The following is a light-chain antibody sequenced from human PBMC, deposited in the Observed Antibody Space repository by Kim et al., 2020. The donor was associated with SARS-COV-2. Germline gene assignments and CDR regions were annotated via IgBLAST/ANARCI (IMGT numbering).Light chain of an antibody. V-gene: IGKV4-1*01. J-gene: IGKJ4*01. CDR2: WAS. Sequence: DIVLTQSPDSLALSLGERATINCKSSQTVLYSSNNRNYFSWYQQKPGQPPKLLISWASTRESGVPDRFSGSGSGTDFTLTISSLQAEDVAVYYCHQYYNSPLTFGGGTKVDIK. CDR3: HQYYNSPLT. CDR1: QTVLYSSNNRNY.